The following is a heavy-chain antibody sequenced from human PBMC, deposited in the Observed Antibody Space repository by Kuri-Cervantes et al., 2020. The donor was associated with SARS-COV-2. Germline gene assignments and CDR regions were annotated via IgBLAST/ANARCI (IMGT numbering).Heavy chain of an antibody. CDR3: TRLNPGPPKVPYYYYGMDV. D-gene: IGHD1-14*01. J-gene: IGHJ6*02. Sequence: ASCGFTYRGCAMYWVRQASGKGREWVGRIRSKANRYATAYAASVKGRFTISRDDSKNTAYLQMNSLKTEDTAVYYCTRLNPGPPKVPYYYYGMDVWGQVTTVTVSS. V-gene: IGHV3-73*01. CDR2: IRSKANRYAT. CDR1: GFTYRGCA.